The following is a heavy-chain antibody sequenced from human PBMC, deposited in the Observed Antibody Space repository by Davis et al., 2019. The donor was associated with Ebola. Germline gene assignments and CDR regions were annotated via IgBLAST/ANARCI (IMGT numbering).Heavy chain of an antibody. D-gene: IGHD3-22*01. Sequence: SGSTLVKPTQTLTLTCTFSGFSLSSSGVGVGWIRQPPGKALEWLALIYWDDDKRYSPSLKSRLIITKDTSKNQVVLTMTNMAPVDTATYYCAHRRDDYYYHSSSYYHSRAFDIWGQGTMVTVSS. J-gene: IGHJ3*02. V-gene: IGHV2-5*02. CDR3: AHRRDDYYYHSSSYYHSRAFDI. CDR2: IYWDDDK. CDR1: GFSLSSSGVG.